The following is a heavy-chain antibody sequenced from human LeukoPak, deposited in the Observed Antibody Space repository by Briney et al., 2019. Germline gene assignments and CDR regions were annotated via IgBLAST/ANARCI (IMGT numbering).Heavy chain of an antibody. V-gene: IGHV4-59*11. D-gene: IGHD3-22*01. J-gene: IGHJ4*02. CDR2: IYYSGST. CDR3: ARDIVDSSGYYYRDY. CDR1: GGSISSHY. Sequence: PSETLSLTCTVSGGSISSHYWSWIRQPPGKGLEWIGYIYYSGSTNYNPSLKSRVTMSVDTSENQFSLKLSSVTAADTAVYYCARDIVDSSGYYYRDYWGQGTLVTVSS.